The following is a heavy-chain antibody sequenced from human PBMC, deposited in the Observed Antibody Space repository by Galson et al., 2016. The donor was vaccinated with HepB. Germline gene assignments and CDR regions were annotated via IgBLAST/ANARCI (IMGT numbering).Heavy chain of an antibody. D-gene: IGHD6-13*01. V-gene: IGHV3-33*01. CDR3: ARDYSRSGPMYSYYYMDV. Sequence: SLRLSCAASGFSFSRYGMHWARQAPGRGLEWVAVIWHDGSIKYYGESVKGRFTISRDNSKNTLFLQMTALRVEDTAVYYCARDYSRSGPMYSYYYMDVWGKGTTVTVSS. CDR2: IWHDGSIK. J-gene: IGHJ6*03. CDR1: GFSFSRYG.